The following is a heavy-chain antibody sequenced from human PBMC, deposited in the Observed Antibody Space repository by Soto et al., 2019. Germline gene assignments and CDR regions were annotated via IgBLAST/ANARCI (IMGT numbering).Heavy chain of an antibody. CDR3: ARIHWAQSSLDY. CDR2: VTHSGTA. V-gene: IGHV4-30-2*01. D-gene: IGHD6-19*01. J-gene: IGHJ4*02. CDR1: GGSIDSGAFS. Sequence: SETLSLTCAVSGGSIDSGAFSLSWIRQPPGKGLERIGYVTHSGTAYSIPSLNGRLTLSVDSSQTQFFLKLTSVTAADSAFYYCARIHWAQSSLDYWGRGTLVTVSS.